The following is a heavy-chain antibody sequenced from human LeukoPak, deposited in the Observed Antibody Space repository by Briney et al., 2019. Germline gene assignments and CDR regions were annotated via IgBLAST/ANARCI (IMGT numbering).Heavy chain of an antibody. Sequence: GGSLRLSCAASGFTFSSYGMTWVRQAPGKGLEWVGFIRSNLYGGTPEYAASVKGRFTISRDDSNSIAYLEMDSLKTDDTAVYYCTRDQTPYYWGQGTLVTVSS. CDR3: TRDQTPYY. J-gene: IGHJ4*02. CDR2: IRSNLYGGTP. CDR1: GFTFSSYG. V-gene: IGHV3-49*04.